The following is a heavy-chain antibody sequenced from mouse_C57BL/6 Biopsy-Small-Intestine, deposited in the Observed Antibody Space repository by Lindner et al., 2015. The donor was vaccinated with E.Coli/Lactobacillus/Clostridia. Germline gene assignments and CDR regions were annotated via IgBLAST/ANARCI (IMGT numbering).Heavy chain of an antibody. D-gene: IGHD4-1*01. CDR2: INPGSGGT. V-gene: IGHV1-54*01. Sequence: VQLQESGAELVRPGTSVKVSCKASGYAFTNYLIEWVKQRPGQGLEWIGVINPGSGGTNYNEKFKGKATLTADKSSSTAYMQLSSLTSEDSAVYFCAREETGTFDYWGQGTTLTVSS. CDR3: AREETGTFDY. CDR1: GYAFTNYL. J-gene: IGHJ2*01.